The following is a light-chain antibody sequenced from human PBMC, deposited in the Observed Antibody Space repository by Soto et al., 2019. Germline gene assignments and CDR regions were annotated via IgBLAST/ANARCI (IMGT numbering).Light chain of an antibody. J-gene: IGLJ2*01. Sequence: QSALTQPPSASGSPGQSVTISCTGTSSDVGGYNYVSRYQQHPGKAPKFMIYEVSKRPSGVPDRFSGSKSGNTASLTVSGLQAEDEADYYCSSYAGSNFVVVGGGTKLTVL. V-gene: IGLV2-8*01. CDR2: EVS. CDR3: SSYAGSNFVV. CDR1: SSDVGGYNY.